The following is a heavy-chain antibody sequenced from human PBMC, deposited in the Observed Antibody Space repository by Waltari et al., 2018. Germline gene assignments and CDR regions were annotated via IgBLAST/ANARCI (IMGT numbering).Heavy chain of an antibody. CDR1: GFHFSSNW. Sequence: EVQLVESGGGLVQPGGSLRLSCAASGFHFSSNWMHWVRQAPGKGLVWVSRINTGGSTTNYADSVKGRFTISRDNAKNTVDLQINSLRAEDTAVYYCARGKKDGWYLDLWGRGSLVTVSS. V-gene: IGHV3-74*01. CDR2: INTGGSTT. CDR3: ARGKKDGWYLDL. J-gene: IGHJ2*01.